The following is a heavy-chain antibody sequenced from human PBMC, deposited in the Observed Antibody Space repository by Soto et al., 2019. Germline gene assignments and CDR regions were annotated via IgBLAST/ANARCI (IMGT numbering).Heavy chain of an antibody. CDR2: IYYSGST. V-gene: IGHV4-59*01. CDR3: ARDQLDYCSSTSCYLYMDV. J-gene: IGHJ6*04. Sequence: SETLSLTCTVSGGSISSYYWSWIRQPPGKGLEWIGYIYYSGSTNYNPSLKSRVTISVDTSKNQFSLKLSSVTAADTAVYYCARDQLDYCSSTSCYLYMDVWDKGTTVTAPQ. CDR1: GGSISSYY. D-gene: IGHD2-2*01.